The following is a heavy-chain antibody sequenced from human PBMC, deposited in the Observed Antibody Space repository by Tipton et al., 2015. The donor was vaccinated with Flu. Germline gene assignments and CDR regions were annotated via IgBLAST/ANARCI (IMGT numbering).Heavy chain of an antibody. CDR3: ATVKPTGYLGTAAGWFDT. V-gene: IGHV1-2*02. CDR1: GYTFTGYY. CDR2: INPNSGGT. D-gene: IGHD6-13*01. Sequence: QLVQSGAEVKKAGASVKVSCKASGYTFTGYYMHWVRQAPGQGLEWMGWINPNSGGTNSAQSFQGRVTMTRDTSISTAYMEMTRLRSDDTAVYYCATVKPTGYLGTAAGWFDTWGQGTLVTVSS. J-gene: IGHJ5*02.